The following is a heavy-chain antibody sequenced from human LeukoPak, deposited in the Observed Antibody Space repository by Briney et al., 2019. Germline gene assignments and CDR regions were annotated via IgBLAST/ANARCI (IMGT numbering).Heavy chain of an antibody. J-gene: IGHJ6*04. CDR3: AELGITMIGGV. V-gene: IGHV3-48*04. D-gene: IGHD3-10*02. CDR1: GFTFSNFW. CDR2: ISSSGSTI. Sequence: GGSLRLSCAASGFTFSNFWMHWVRQAPGKGLEWVSYISSSGSTIYYADSVKGRFTISRDNAKNSLYLQMNSLRAEDTAVYYCAELGITMIGGVWGKGTTVTISS.